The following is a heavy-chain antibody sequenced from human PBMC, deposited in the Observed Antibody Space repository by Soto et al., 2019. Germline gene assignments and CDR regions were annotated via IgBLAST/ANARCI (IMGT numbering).Heavy chain of an antibody. CDR1: GGSFSGYY. CDR2: IYYSGST. CDR3: ARNPSIAVASNWFDP. J-gene: IGHJ5*02. D-gene: IGHD6-19*01. V-gene: IGHV4-34*01. Sequence: SETLSLTCVVYGGSFSGYYWGWIRQPPGKGLEWIGSIYYSGSTYYNPSLKSRVTISVDTSKNQFSLKLSSVTAADTAVYYCARNPSIAVASNWFDPWGQGTLVTVSS.